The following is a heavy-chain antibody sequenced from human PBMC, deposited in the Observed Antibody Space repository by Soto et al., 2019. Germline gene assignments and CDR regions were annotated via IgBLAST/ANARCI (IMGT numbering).Heavy chain of an antibody. CDR3: AHSYGYYFDY. V-gene: IGHV2-5*02. D-gene: IGHD3-10*01. Sequence: QITLKESGPTLVKPTQTLTLTCTFSGFPLSTSGVGVGWIRQPPGKALERLALVYWDDDKRYSPCRKSRRTTATENTKNQAVLKNTNMDHVDTATYYCAHSYGYYFDYCGQGTLVTVSS. CDR1: GFPLSTSGVG. J-gene: IGHJ4*02. CDR2: VYWDDDK.